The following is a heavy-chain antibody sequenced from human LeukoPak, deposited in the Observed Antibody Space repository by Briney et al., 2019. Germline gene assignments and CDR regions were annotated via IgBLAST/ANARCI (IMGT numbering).Heavy chain of an antibody. D-gene: IGHD5/OR15-5a*01. CDR2: IYPNKGGT. Sequence: GASVKVSRMASGYTFTGYYIHWVRPAPGQGREWMGWIYPNKGGTHYAQKFQGRVTMTRDTSISTAYIELSRLRSDDTAVYYCAREPGDGVDDNFDFWGQGTLVTVSA. CDR1: GYTFTGYY. V-gene: IGHV1-2*02. J-gene: IGHJ4*02. CDR3: AREPGDGVDDNFDF.